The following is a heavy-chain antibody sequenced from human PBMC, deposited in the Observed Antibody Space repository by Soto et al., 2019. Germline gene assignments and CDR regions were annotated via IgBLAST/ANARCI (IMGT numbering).Heavy chain of an antibody. J-gene: IGHJ3*02. D-gene: IGHD2-2*01. CDR3: ARTECSSTFYEDAFDI. CDR2: INSGGGTK. V-gene: IGHV3-48*03. CDR1: GFTFNSSE. Sequence: GGSLRLSCVASGFTFNSSEMNWVRQAPGKGLEWVSYINSGGGTKYYADSVKGRFTISRDNAKNSLYLQMNSLRAEDTGIYYCARTECSSTFYEDAFDIWGQRTLVTVSS.